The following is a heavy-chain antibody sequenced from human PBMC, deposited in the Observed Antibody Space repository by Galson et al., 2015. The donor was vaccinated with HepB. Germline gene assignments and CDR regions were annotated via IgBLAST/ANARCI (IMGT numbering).Heavy chain of an antibody. Sequence: QSGAEVKKPGESLKIFCQGSGYTFTNYWIGWVRQLPGKGLEWMGIVYPGDSDTRYSPSFQGQVTISADKSINTAYLQWSSLKASDTAIYYCARHLAGIIDYLDYWGQGTLVTVSS. CDR3: ARHLAGIIDYLDY. CDR1: GYTFTNYW. J-gene: IGHJ4*02. CDR2: VYPGDSDT. V-gene: IGHV5-51*01. D-gene: IGHD3-10*01.